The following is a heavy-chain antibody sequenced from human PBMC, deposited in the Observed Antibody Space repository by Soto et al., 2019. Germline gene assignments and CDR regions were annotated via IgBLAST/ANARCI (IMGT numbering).Heavy chain of an antibody. CDR1: GGSISSGGYS. J-gene: IGHJ4*02. V-gene: IGHV4-30-2*01. CDR3: ARASITSPVEYYSDY. Sequence: PSETLSLTCAVSGGSISSGGYSWSWIRQPPGKGLEWIGYIYHSGSTYYNPSLKSRVTISVDRSKNQFSLKLSSVTAADTAVYYCARASITSPVEYYSDYWGQETLVTVSS. CDR2: IYHSGST. D-gene: IGHD3-10*01.